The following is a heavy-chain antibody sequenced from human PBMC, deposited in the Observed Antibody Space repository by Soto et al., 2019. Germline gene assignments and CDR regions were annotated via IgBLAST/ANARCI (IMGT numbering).Heavy chain of an antibody. J-gene: IGHJ6*04. D-gene: IGHD3-10*01. Sequence: ASVKVSCKASGYTFTTYGISLVRQAPGQGLEWLAWINTHNGNTNYAQNLQGRVIMTADTSTSTAYMELRSLRSDDTAIYYCTREGSAPYYYYGMDAWGKGTTVTVSS. CDR2: INTHNGNT. CDR1: GYTFTTYG. V-gene: IGHV1-18*01. CDR3: TREGSAPYYYYGMDA.